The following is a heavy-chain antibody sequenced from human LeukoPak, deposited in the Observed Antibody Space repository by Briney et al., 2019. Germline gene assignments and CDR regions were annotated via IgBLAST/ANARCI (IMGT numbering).Heavy chain of an antibody. CDR3: ARGPTLKYFHH. V-gene: IGHV4-39*02. CDR2: IYYSGST. Sequence: SETLSLTCTVSGGSISSSSYYWGWIRQPPGKGLEWIGSIYYSGSTYYNPSLKSRVTISVDTSKNQFSLELSSMTAADTAVYYCARGPTLKYFHHWGQGTLVSVSS. J-gene: IGHJ1*01. CDR1: GGSISSSSYY.